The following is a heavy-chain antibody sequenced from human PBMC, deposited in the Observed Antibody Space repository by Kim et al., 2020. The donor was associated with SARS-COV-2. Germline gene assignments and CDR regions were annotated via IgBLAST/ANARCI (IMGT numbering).Heavy chain of an antibody. V-gene: IGHV3-49*02. Sequence: YAASVKGRFNSSRDNSKSIAYLQMNSLKTEDTAVYYCTRGSSYYDSSGFDYWGQGTLVTVSS. D-gene: IGHD3-22*01. J-gene: IGHJ4*02. CDR3: TRGSSYYDSSGFDY.